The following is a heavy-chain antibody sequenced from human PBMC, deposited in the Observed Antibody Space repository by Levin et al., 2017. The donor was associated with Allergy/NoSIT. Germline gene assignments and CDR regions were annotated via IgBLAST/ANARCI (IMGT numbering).Heavy chain of an antibody. CDR3: AKGYVRATWGLGDC. Sequence: PGGSLRLSCAASGFTFSDYGMHWVRQAPGKGLEWVAVISFDGSTENCADSVKGRFAISRDNSKNTLYLQMNSLRPEDTAVYYCAKGYVRATWGLGDCWGQGTLVTVSS. J-gene: IGHJ4*02. CDR1: GFTFSDYG. CDR2: ISFDGSTE. D-gene: IGHD3-16*01. V-gene: IGHV3-30*18.